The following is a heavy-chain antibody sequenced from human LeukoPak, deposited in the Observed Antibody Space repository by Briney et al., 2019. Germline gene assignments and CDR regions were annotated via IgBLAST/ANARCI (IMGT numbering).Heavy chain of an antibody. Sequence: ASVKVSCKASGYTFTSYYMHWVRQATGQGLEWMGWMNPNSGNTGYAQKFQGRVTMTRNTSISTAYMELSSLRSEDTAVYYCARSGDYDDAFDIWGQGTMVTVSS. CDR2: MNPNSGNT. J-gene: IGHJ3*02. CDR3: ARSGDYDDAFDI. V-gene: IGHV1-8*02. CDR1: GYTFTSYY. D-gene: IGHD4-17*01.